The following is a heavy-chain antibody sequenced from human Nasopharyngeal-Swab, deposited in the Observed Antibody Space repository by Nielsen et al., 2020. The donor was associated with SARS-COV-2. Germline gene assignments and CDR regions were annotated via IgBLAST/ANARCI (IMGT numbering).Heavy chain of an antibody. CDR2: IVGSGDISGSGGNT. D-gene: IGHD2/OR15-2a*01. V-gene: IGHV3-23*01. CDR1: GYSFRTYG. Sequence: GGSLRLSCVASGYSFRTYGMSWVRQAPGKGLEWVAAIVGSGDISGSGGNTHYADSVKGRFTISRDNSKNTLSLQMNSLRAEDTAVYYCAKDLRGPYFFWGQGTLVTVSS. J-gene: IGHJ4*02. CDR3: AKDLRGPYFF.